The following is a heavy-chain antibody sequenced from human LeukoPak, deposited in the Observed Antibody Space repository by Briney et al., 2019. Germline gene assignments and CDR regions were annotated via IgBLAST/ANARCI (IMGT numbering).Heavy chain of an antibody. CDR3: ARGKYGDYSPLDY. J-gene: IGHJ4*02. D-gene: IGHD4-17*01. V-gene: IGHV4-38-2*02. Sequence: SETLSLTCTVSGYSISSGYYWGWIRQPPGKGLEWIGSIYHSGSTYYNPSLKSRVTISVDTSKNQFSLKLSSVTAADTAVYYCARGKYGDYSPLDYWGQGTLVTVSS. CDR2: IYHSGST. CDR1: GYSISSGYY.